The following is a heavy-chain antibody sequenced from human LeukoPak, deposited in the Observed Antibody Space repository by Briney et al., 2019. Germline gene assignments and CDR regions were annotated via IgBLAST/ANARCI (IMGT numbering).Heavy chain of an antibody. CDR2: IRRKAHGGTT. CDR3: TRVTYYYDNSGYFYFDY. J-gene: IGHJ4*02. Sequence: PGGSLRLSCTASGFTFGDYAMSWVRQAPGKGLEWVSFIRRKAHGGTTEYAAFVKGRFSSSRDDSKSIAYLQMNSLKTEDTAVYFCTRVTYYYDNSGYFYFDYWGQGTLVTVSS. D-gene: IGHD3-22*01. CDR1: GFTFGDYA. V-gene: IGHV3-49*04.